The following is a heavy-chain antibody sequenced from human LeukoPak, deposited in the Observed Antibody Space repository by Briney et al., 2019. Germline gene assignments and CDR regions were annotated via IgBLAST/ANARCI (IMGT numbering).Heavy chain of an antibody. CDR2: IIPIFGTA. Sequence: ASVKVSSTACGGTFTIYAISWVRQAPGQGMEWMGGIIPIFGTADYAQKCQGRVTITADESRTTAYMELSSVTSTATAVDYCARDPSIVRGENTPHFDYCGQGTLVTVSS. D-gene: IGHD3-10*01. CDR1: GGTFTIYA. V-gene: IGHV1-69*13. CDR3: ARDPSIVRGENTPHFDY. J-gene: IGHJ4*02.